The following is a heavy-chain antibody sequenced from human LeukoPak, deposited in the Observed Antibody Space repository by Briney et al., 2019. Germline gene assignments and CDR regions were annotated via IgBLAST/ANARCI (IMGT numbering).Heavy chain of an antibody. J-gene: IGHJ4*02. V-gene: IGHV1-2*02. Sequence: GSSVKVSCKPSLYTFTRYFMHWVRQAARQGGRGMGWINPNISGTNYEQQFQGRVTMTRDKSINTVYMALSSVTSVDTGVYYCGRVRRGTWNQDFDYWGQGTLVTVSS. D-gene: IGHD1-1*01. CDR2: INPNISGT. CDR3: GRVRRGTWNQDFDY. CDR1: LYTFTRYF.